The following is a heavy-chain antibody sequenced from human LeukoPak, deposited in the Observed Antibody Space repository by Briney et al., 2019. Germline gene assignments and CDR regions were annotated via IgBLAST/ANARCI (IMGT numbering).Heavy chain of an antibody. J-gene: IGHJ6*03. CDR3: ARVSRAAPLPYYYYYYYMDV. V-gene: IGHV1-8*01. CDR2: MNPNSGNT. CDR1: GYTFTSYD. D-gene: IGHD6-13*01. Sequence: ASVKVSCKASGYTFTSYDINWVRQATGQGLEWMGWMNPNSGNTGYAQKFQGRVTMTRNTSISTAYMELSSLRSEDTAVYCCARVSRAAPLPYYYYYYYMDVWGKGTTVTVSS.